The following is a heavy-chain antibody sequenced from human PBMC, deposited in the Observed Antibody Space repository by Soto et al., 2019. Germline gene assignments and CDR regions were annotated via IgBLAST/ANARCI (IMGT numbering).Heavy chain of an antibody. CDR1: GFTFSSYA. Sequence: GGSLRLSCAASGFTFSSYAMNWVRQAPGKGLEWVSVISGSGGSTYYADSVKGRFTISRDNSKNTLYLQMNSLRAEDTAVYYCARRGPGTDFDYWGQGTLVTVSS. V-gene: IGHV3-23*01. J-gene: IGHJ4*02. CDR2: ISGSGGST. CDR3: ARRGPGTDFDY. D-gene: IGHD6-13*01.